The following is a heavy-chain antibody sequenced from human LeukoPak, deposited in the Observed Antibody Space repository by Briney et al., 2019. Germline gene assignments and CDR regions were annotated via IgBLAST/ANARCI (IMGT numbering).Heavy chain of an antibody. Sequence: ASVKVSYKVSGYTLTELSMHWVRQAPGKGLEWMGGFDPEDGETIYAQKFQGRVTMTEDTSTDTAYMELSSLRSEDTAVYYCATPYYYDSSYAFDIWGQGTMVTVSS. V-gene: IGHV1-24*01. D-gene: IGHD3-22*01. CDR1: GYTLTELS. J-gene: IGHJ3*02. CDR3: ATPYYYDSSYAFDI. CDR2: FDPEDGET.